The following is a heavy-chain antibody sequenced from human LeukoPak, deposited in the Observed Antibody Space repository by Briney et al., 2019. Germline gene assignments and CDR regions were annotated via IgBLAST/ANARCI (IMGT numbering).Heavy chain of an antibody. CDR1: AFTFSSYA. Sequence: GGSLRLSCAASAFTFSSYAMSWVRQAPGKGLEWVSAISGSGGSTYYAGSVKGRFTISRDNSKNTLYLQMNSLRAEDTAVYYCAKGSVVPAALGYWGQGTLVTVSS. V-gene: IGHV3-23*01. CDR3: AKGSVVPAALGY. D-gene: IGHD2-2*01. CDR2: ISGSGGST. J-gene: IGHJ4*02.